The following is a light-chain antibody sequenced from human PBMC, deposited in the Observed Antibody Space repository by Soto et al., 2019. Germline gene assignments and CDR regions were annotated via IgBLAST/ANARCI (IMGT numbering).Light chain of an antibody. CDR1: ISDVGSSGP. CDR2: EGS. Sequence: QSALTQPASVWGSPGQSITISCSGSISDVGSSGPVSWYQHHPGQVPKLIIYEGSRRPSGVSSRFSGSKTGNTASLTITGLQAEDEANYYCCSYVGARTYVFGTGTKVTVL. CDR3: CSYVGARTYV. V-gene: IGLV2-23*01. J-gene: IGLJ1*01.